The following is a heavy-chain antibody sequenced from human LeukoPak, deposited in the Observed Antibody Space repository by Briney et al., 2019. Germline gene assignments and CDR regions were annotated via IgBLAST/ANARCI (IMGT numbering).Heavy chain of an antibody. CDR2: IIPIFGTA. CDR1: GGTFSSYA. D-gene: IGHD2-2*01. J-gene: IGHJ3*02. CDR3: ARAYHRFDAFDI. V-gene: IGHV1-69*05. Sequence: ASVKVSCKASGGTFSSYAISWVRQAPGQGLEWMGGIIPIFGTANYAQKFQGRVTITTDESTSTAYMELSSLRSEDTAVYYCARAYHRFDAFDIWGQGTMVTVSS.